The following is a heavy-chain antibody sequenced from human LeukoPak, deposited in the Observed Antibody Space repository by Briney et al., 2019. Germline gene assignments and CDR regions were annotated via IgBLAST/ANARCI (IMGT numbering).Heavy chain of an antibody. D-gene: IGHD3-9*01. J-gene: IGHJ4*02. CDR3: ARAPWADDIFFDS. Sequence: GGSLRLSCAASGFTVSSNYMSWVRQAPGKGLEWVSVIDSGGSTYYADSVKGRFTISRDNAKDSMYLQMNSLRAEDTAVYYCARAPWADDIFFDSWGQGTLVTVST. V-gene: IGHV3-66*01. CDR1: GFTVSSNY. CDR2: IDSGGST.